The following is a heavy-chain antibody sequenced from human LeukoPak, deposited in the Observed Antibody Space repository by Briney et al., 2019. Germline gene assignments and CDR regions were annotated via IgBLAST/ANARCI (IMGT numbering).Heavy chain of an antibody. J-gene: IGHJ4*02. CDR2: ISYDENNK. CDR1: GFTFSSYA. Sequence: PGRSLRLSCAASGFTFSSYAMHWVRQAPGKGLEWVAVISYDENNKYYADSVKGRFSISRDSSKITLYLQMNSLRAEDTAVYYCARAYSSGGSCYSLDYWGQGTLVTVSS. D-gene: IGHD2-15*01. V-gene: IGHV3-30-3*01. CDR3: ARAYSSGGSCYSLDY.